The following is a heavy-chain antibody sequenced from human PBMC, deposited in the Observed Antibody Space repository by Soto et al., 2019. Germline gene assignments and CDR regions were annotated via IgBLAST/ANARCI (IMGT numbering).Heavy chain of an antibody. J-gene: IGHJ3*02. CDR3: ATYFPRSDMTYAFDI. V-gene: IGHV1-24*01. CDR2: FDPEDGET. D-gene: IGHD2-21*02. Sequence: GASVKVSCKVSGCTLTELSMHWVRQAPGKGLEWMGGFDPEDGETIYAQKFQGRVTMTEDTSTDTAYMELSSLRSEDTAVYYCATYFPRSDMTYAFDIWGQGTMVTVSS. CDR1: GCTLTELS.